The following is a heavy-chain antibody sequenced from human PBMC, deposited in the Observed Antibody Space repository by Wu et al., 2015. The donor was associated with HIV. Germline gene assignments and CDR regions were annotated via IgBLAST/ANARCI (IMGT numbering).Heavy chain of an antibody. D-gene: IGHD3-22*01. CDR2: IIPIFGTT. CDR3: ARGLPYYYDSSGYYA. Sequence: VQLGAVWGXGEGSRGSSVEGLLQASGGTFSSYAINWVRQAPGQGLEWMGGIIPIFGTTNYAQKFQGRVTITTDESTSTAYMELSSLRSEDTAVYYCARGLPYYYDSSGYYAWGQGTLVTVSS. CDR1: GGTFSSYA. J-gene: IGHJ4*02. V-gene: IGHV1-69*05.